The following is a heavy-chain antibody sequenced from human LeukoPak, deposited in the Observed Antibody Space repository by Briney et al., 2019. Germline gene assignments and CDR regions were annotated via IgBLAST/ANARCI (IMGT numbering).Heavy chain of an antibody. J-gene: IGHJ4*02. Sequence: GGSLRLSCAASGFTFDDYAMHWVRQPPGKGLECVSLISGDGSITYYADSVKGRFTISRDNSKNSLFLQMNSQRTEDTALYYCAKDNWVATRGHYGFDYWGQGTLVTVSS. CDR3: AKDNWVATRGHYGFDY. D-gene: IGHD5-12*01. V-gene: IGHV3-43*02. CDR2: ISGDGSIT. CDR1: GFTFDDYA.